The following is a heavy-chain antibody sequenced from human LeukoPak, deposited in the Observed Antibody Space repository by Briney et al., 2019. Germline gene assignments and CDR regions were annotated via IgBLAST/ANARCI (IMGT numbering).Heavy chain of an antibody. V-gene: IGHV3-23*01. Sequence: PGGSLRLSCAASGFTFSSYAMSWVCQAPGKGLEWVSAISGSGGSTYYADSVKGRFTISRDNSKNTLYLQMNSLRAEDTAVYYCAKEGSLHDNMVYYYYGMDVWGQGTTVTVSS. D-gene: IGHD4/OR15-4a*01. J-gene: IGHJ6*02. CDR1: GFTFSSYA. CDR2: ISGSGGST. CDR3: AKEGSLHDNMVYYYYGMDV.